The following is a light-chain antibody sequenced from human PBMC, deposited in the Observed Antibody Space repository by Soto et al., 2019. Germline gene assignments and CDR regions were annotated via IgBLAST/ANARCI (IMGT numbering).Light chain of an antibody. CDR1: QTISSSY. Sequence: EIGLTQSPGTLSLSPGERATLSCGASQTISSSYFAWYQQKPGQAPRLLISGASSRATGIPDRFSGSGSGTDFNLTISRLEPEDFAVYFCQQYGSSTPITFGPGTKVDI. CDR2: GAS. J-gene: IGKJ3*01. V-gene: IGKV3-20*01. CDR3: QQYGSSTPIT.